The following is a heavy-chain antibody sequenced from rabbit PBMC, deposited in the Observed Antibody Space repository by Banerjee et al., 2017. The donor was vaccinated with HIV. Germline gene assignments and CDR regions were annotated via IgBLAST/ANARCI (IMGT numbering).Heavy chain of an antibody. D-gene: IGHD6-1*01. V-gene: IGHV1S40*01. J-gene: IGHJ4*01. CDR3: VRGPTGDSPYGYATFDL. Sequence: QSLEESGGDLVKPGASLTLTCTASGFSFSSSYYISWVRQAPGKGLEWIACIYAGSSGSTYYASWAKGRFTISKPSSTTVTLQVPSLTAADTATYFCVRGPTGDSPYGYATFDLWGPGTLVTVS. CDR2: IYAGSSGST. CDR1: GFSFSSSYY.